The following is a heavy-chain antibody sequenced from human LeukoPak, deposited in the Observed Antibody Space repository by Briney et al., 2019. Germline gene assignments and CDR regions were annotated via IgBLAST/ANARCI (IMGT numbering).Heavy chain of an antibody. D-gene: IGHD6-13*01. Sequence: ASVKVSCKASGYTFTGYYMHWVRQAPGQGLEWMGWINPNSGGTNYAQKFQGRVTMTRDTSISTAYMEPSRLRSDDTAVYYCARIALQQLKRNYFDYWGQGTLVTVSS. CDR3: ARIALQQLKRNYFDY. CDR1: GYTFTGYY. V-gene: IGHV1-2*02. J-gene: IGHJ4*02. CDR2: INPNSGGT.